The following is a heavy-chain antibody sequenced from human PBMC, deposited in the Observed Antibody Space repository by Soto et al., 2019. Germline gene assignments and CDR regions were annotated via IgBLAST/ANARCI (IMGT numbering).Heavy chain of an antibody. V-gene: IGHV2-5*02. J-gene: IGHJ4*02. CDR2: IYWDDDV. CDR1: GFSLSTSGVG. CDR3: ARSRYSNAWYHKATFDF. Sequence: QITLKGSGPSLIKPTQTLTLTCTFSGFSLSTSGVGVGWIRQPPGKALEWLALIYWDDDVRYSPSLNSRLTVTKDTSKNHVLLTMTNMDPLDTATYYCARSRYSNAWYHKATFDFWGQGTLVSVSS. D-gene: IGHD1-26*01.